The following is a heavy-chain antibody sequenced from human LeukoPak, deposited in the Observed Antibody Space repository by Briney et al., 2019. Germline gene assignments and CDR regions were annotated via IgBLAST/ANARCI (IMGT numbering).Heavy chain of an antibody. D-gene: IGHD1-26*01. V-gene: IGHV1-2*02. CDR1: GYTFTGYY. CDR2: INPNSGDT. CDR3: ARDTSRGFFGY. J-gene: IGHJ4*02. Sequence: GASVKVSCKASGYTFTGYYMHWVRQAPGQGLEWMGWINPNSGDTNYAQKFQGRVTMTRDTSISTAYMELTRLRSDDTAVYYCARDTSRGFFGYWGQGTLVTVSS.